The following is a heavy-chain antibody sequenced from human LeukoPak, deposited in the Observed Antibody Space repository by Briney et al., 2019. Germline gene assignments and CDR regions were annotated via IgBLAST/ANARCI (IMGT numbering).Heavy chain of an antibody. CDR3: AKDGDGYNSHFDY. V-gene: IGHV3-23*01. Sequence: PGGSLRLSCAASGFTFSSYAMSWVRQAPGKGLEWVSAISGSGGSTYYADSVKGRFTISRDSSKNTLYLQMNSLRAEDTAVYYCAKDGDGYNSHFDYWGQGTLVTVSS. CDR1: GFTFSSYA. J-gene: IGHJ4*02. CDR2: ISGSGGST. D-gene: IGHD5-24*01.